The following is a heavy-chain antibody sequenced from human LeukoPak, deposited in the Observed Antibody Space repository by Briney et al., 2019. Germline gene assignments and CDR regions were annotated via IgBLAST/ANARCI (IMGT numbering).Heavy chain of an antibody. Sequence: AAVKVSCKASGYSFTSYGISWVRQAPGQGLEWMGWISAYNGNTNYAQKLQGRVTMTTDTSTSTAYMELRSLRSDGTAVYYCARDRSVAAAGHHDYWGQGTLVTVSS. CDR1: GYSFTSYG. V-gene: IGHV1-18*01. J-gene: IGHJ4*02. CDR2: ISAYNGNT. D-gene: IGHD6-13*01. CDR3: ARDRSVAAAGHHDY.